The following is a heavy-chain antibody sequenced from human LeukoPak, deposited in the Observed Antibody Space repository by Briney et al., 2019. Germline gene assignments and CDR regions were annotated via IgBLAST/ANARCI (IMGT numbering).Heavy chain of an antibody. J-gene: IGHJ4*02. Sequence: GGSLRLSCAASGFTFSSYAMHWVRQAPGKGLEWVAVISYDGSNEYYADSVKGRFTISRDNSKNTLYLQMNSLRAEDTAVYYCARDSSGDYWGQGTLVTVSS. CDR2: ISYDGSNE. V-gene: IGHV3-30-3*01. D-gene: IGHD3-22*01. CDR3: ARDSSGDY. CDR1: GFTFSSYA.